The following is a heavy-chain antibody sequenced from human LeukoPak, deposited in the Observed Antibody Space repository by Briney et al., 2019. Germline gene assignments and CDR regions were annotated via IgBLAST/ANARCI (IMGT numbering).Heavy chain of an antibody. V-gene: IGHV3-74*03. D-gene: IGHD3-10*01. Sequence: PGGSLRLSCAASGFTFSIYWVHWVRQAPGKGLVWVSRINRDGSTTKYADSVKGRFTVSRDNAKNTLNLQMNSLRAEDTAVYYCARDKKSGESSEIDYWGQVTLVTVSS. CDR2: INRDGSTT. J-gene: IGHJ4*02. CDR3: ARDKKSGESSEIDY. CDR1: GFTFSIYW.